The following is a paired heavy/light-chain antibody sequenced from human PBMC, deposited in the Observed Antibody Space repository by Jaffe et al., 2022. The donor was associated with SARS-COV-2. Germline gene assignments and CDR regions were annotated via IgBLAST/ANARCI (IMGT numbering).Light chain of an antibody. Sequence: QSALTQPPSASGSPGQSVTISCTGTSSDVGGYYYVSWYQQHPGKAPKLMIYEVTKRPSGVPDRFSGSKSGNTASLTVSGLLAEDEADYYCSSYAGSNNVIFGGGTKLTVL. J-gene: IGLJ2*01. CDR1: SSDVGGYYY. V-gene: IGLV2-8*01. CDR2: EVT. CDR3: SSYAGSNNVI.
Heavy chain of an antibody. J-gene: IGHJ5*02. D-gene: IGHD3-22*01. CDR2: IYYSGSS. V-gene: IGHV4-39*01. Sequence: QLQLQESGPGLVKPSETLSLTCTVSGGSISSRSNYWGWIRQPPGKGLEWIGTIYYSGSSYYNPSLRSRVTISVDTSKNQFSLNLSSVTAADTAVYYCARQDASSGFYVWFDPWGQGTLVTVSS. CDR1: GGSISSRSNY. CDR3: ARQDASSGFYVWFDP.